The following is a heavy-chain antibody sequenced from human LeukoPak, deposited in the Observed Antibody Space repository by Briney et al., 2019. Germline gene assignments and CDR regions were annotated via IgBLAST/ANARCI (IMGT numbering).Heavy chain of an antibody. CDR2: IYYSGST. CDR3: ARDRPITMVRGVIRSYWYFDL. D-gene: IGHD3-10*01. Sequence: SETLSLTCTVSGGSISSSSYYWSWIRQPPGKGLEWIGYIYYSGSTNYNPSLKSRVTISVDTSKNQFSLKLSSVTAADTAVYYCARDRPITMVRGVIRSYWYFDLWGRGTLVTVSS. CDR1: GGSISSSSYY. V-gene: IGHV4-61*01. J-gene: IGHJ2*01.